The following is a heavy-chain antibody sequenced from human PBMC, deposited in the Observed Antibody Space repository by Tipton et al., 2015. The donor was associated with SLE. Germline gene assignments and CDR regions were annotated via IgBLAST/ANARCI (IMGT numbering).Heavy chain of an antibody. Sequence: TLSLTCTVSGGSISSGSYYWSWIRQPAGKGLEWIGRIYTSGSTNYNPSHKSRVTISVDTSKNQFSLKLSSVTAADTAVYYCARGIAVAAPAFDIWGQGTMVTVSS. V-gene: IGHV4-61*02. D-gene: IGHD6-19*01. CDR2: IYTSGST. CDR3: ARGIAVAAPAFDI. J-gene: IGHJ3*02. CDR1: GGSISSGSYY.